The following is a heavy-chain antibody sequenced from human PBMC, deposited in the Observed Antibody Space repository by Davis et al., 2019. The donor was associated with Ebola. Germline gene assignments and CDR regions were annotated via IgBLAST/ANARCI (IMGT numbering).Heavy chain of an antibody. D-gene: IGHD3-10*01. CDR1: AGSFSRYY. V-gene: IGHV4-34*01. CDR2: INDSGNT. CDR3: AGVASYGWFDP. Sequence: SETLSLTCAVYAGSFSRYYWSWIRQLPGKGREWIGEINDSGNTNYNPSLKSRVTISVDTSKNQFSLKLSSVTAADTAVDYCAGVASYGWFDPWGQGTLVAVSS. J-gene: IGHJ5*02.